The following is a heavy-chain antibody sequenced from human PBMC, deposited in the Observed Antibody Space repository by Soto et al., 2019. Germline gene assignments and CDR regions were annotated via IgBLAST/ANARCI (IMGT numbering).Heavy chain of an antibody. CDR2: INPDGGST. V-gene: IGHV1-46*01. CDR1: GYTFTSYY. CDR3: AKAPRGGVIITTYSAHIDY. Sequence: QVQLVQSGAAVKKPGASVMLSCKASGYTFTSYYMHWVRQAPGQGLEWMGIINPDGGSTRYAQKFQGRVTMTRETSTSTFYMELSSLRSEDTAVYYCAKAPRGGVIITTYSAHIDYWGQGTLVTVSS. J-gene: IGHJ4*02. D-gene: IGHD3-3*01.